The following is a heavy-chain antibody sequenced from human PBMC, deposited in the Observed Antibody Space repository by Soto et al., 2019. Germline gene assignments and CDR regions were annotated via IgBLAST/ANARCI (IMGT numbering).Heavy chain of an antibody. Sequence: EVQLLESGVGLVQPGGSLRLSCAASGFTFSYYAMSWVRKAPGKGLEWVSAIIDSGDSTYYADFVKGRFTISRDNSKNTLHLQMNSLRDEDTSVYYCASDNWNDSPRLHYRDVWGKGTTVTFSS. J-gene: IGHJ6*03. CDR3: ASDNWNDSPRLHYRDV. D-gene: IGHD1-1*01. CDR2: IIDSGDST. V-gene: IGHV3-23*01. CDR1: GFTFSYYA.